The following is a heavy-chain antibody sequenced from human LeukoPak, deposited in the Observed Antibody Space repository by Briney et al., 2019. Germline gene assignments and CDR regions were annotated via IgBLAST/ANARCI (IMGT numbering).Heavy chain of an antibody. V-gene: IGHV1-18*01. D-gene: IGHD3-22*01. J-gene: IGHJ4*02. CDR2: ISAYNGNT. CDR3: ARLYDSRDYYYPNDY. Sequence: GASVKVSCKASGYTFTSYGINWVRQAPGQGLEWMGWISAYNGNTNYALRLQGRVTMTTDTSAATAYMELRSLRSDDTAVYYCARLYDSRDYYYPNDYWGQETLVTVSS. CDR1: GYTFTSYG.